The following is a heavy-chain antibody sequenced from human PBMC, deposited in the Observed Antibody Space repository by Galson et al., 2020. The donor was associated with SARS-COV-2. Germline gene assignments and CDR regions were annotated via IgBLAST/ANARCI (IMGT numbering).Heavy chain of an antibody. V-gene: IGHV3-48*03. J-gene: IGHJ3*02. CDR1: GFTLSAFE. CDR2: INSDGVT. Sequence: GESLKISCAASGFTLSAFEMNWIRQAPGKGLEWLSYINSDGVTTYTDSVRGRFTISRDNAKNSLYLQMNSLRVDDTAVYYCASETSISEDDAFDIWGQGTMVIVS. CDR3: ASETSISEDDAFDI. D-gene: IGHD6-25*01.